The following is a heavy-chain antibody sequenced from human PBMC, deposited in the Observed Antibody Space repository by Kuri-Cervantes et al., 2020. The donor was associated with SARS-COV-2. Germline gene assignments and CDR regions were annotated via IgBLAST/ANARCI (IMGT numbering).Heavy chain of an antibody. J-gene: IGHJ3*02. CDR2: SNAGNGNT. D-gene: IGHD6-13*01. CDR1: GYTFTSYA. CDR3: ASCIAAAVVDAFDI. Sequence: ASVKVSCKASGYTFTSYAMHWVRQAPGQRLEWMGWSNAGNGNTKYSQEFQGRVTITADKSTSTAYMELSSLRSEDTAVYYCASCIAAAVVDAFDIWGQGTMVTVSS. V-gene: IGHV1-3*02.